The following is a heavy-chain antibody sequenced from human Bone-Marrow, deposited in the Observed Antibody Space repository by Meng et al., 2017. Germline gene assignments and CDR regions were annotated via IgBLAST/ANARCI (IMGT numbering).Heavy chain of an antibody. CDR1: GFTFNNYA. CDR3: VRRAAGNFDY. D-gene: IGHD6-13*01. CDR2: IGGGGGT. V-gene: IGHV3-23*01. J-gene: IGHJ4*02. Sequence: GESLKISCAASGFTFNNYAMTWVRQSPGKGLEWVSAIGGGGGTDYADSVKGRFTISRDNSENTLFLQMNSLRPEDTAIYFCVRRAAGNFDYWGQGNRV.